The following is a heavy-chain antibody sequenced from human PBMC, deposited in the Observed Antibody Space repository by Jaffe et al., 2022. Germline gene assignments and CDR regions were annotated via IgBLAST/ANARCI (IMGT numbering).Heavy chain of an antibody. Sequence: QVQLQESGPGLVKPSETLSLTCTVSGGSISSYYWSWIRQPPGKGLEWIGYIYYSGSTNYNPSLKSRVTISVDTSKNQFSLKLSSVTAADTAVYYCAREVAARREHEGFDYWGQGTLVTVSS. CDR3: AREVAARREHEGFDY. CDR1: GGSISSYY. J-gene: IGHJ4*02. V-gene: IGHV4-59*01. D-gene: IGHD6-6*01. CDR2: IYYSGST.